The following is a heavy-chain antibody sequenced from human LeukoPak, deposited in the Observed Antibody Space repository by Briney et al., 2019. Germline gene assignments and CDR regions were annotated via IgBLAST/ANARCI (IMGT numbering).Heavy chain of an antibody. CDR2: IYYSGST. CDR1: GGSISSYY. D-gene: IGHD2-8*01. J-gene: IGHJ4*02. CDR3: ARLGAYCTNGVCYPI. V-gene: IGHV4-59*01. Sequence: TSETLSLTCTVSGGSISSYYWSWIRQPPGKGLEWIGYIYYSGSTNYNPPLKSRVTISVDTSKNQFSLKLSSVTAADTAVYYCARLGAYCTNGVCYPIWGQGTLVTVSS.